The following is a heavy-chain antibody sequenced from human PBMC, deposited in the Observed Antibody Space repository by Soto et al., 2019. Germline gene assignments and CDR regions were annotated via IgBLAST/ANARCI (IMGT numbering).Heavy chain of an antibody. CDR1: GFTFSSYV. Sequence: PGGSLRLSCAASGFTFSSYVMHGVRQAPGKGLEWVAVIWYDGSNKYYADSVKGRFTISRDNSKNTLYLQMNSLRAEDTAVYYCARDSSGWTVLYYFDYWGQGTLVTVSS. V-gene: IGHV3-33*01. J-gene: IGHJ4*02. CDR3: ARDSSGWTVLYYFDY. D-gene: IGHD6-19*01. CDR2: IWYDGSNK.